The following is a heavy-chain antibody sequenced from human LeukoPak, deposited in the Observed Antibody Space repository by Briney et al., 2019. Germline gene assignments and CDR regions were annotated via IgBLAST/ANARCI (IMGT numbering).Heavy chain of an antibody. CDR3: ATGSLLWYGMDV. CDR1: GYTLTELS. D-gene: IGHD3-10*01. Sequence: ASVKVSCKVSGYTLTELSMHWVRQAPGKGLEWKGGFDPEDGETIYAQKFQGRVTMTEDTSTDTAYMEPSSLRSEDTAVYYCATGSLLWYGMDVWGQGTTVTVSS. J-gene: IGHJ6*02. V-gene: IGHV1-24*01. CDR2: FDPEDGET.